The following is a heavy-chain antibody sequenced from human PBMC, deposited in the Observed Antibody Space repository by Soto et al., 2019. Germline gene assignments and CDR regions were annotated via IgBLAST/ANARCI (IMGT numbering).Heavy chain of an antibody. J-gene: IGHJ6*03. Sequence: QVQLQESGPGLVKPSGTLSLTCAVSSGSISSSNWWSWVRQPPGKGLEWIGEIYHSGSTNYNPSPQRSVTISVDKSKYQSSLKLSSVTASDTAVYYCASGSIRITSRRFYYYRDVWGKGTTVTVSS. D-gene: IGHD3-10*01. CDR3: ASGSIRITSRRFYYYRDV. CDR1: SGSISSSNW. V-gene: IGHV4-4*02. CDR2: IYHSGST.